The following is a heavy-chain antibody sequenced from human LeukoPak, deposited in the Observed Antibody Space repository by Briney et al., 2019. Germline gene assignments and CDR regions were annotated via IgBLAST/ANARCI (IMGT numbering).Heavy chain of an antibody. CDR2: IRYDGSNK. Sequence: PGGSLRLSCAASGFTFSTYGMHWVRQPPGKGLEWVAFIRYDGSNKYYADSVKGRFTISRDNSKNTLYLQMNSLRAEDTAVYFCAKDKDPWKSTSISDFDYWGQGTLVAVSS. J-gene: IGHJ4*02. V-gene: IGHV3-30*02. CDR1: GFTFSTYG. D-gene: IGHD1-1*01. CDR3: AKDKDPWKSTSISDFDY.